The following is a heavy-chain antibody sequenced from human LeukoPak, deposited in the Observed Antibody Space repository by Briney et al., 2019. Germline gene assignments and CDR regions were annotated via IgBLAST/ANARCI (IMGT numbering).Heavy chain of an antibody. Sequence: GGSLRLSCAASGVTFSTYAIHWVRQGPGKGLEWVAVISYHGSNKYYADSVKGRFTISRDNSKNTVYLQMNSLRAEDTAVYYCAREEGYTGTYSVDYWGQGTLVTVSS. CDR2: ISYHGSNK. D-gene: IGHD1-26*01. CDR3: AREEGYTGTYSVDY. CDR1: GVTFSTYA. V-gene: IGHV3-30-3*01. J-gene: IGHJ4*02.